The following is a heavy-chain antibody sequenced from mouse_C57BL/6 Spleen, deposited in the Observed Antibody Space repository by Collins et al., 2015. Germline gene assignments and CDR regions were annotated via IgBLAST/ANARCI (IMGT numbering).Heavy chain of an antibody. CDR1: GYSITSDYA. V-gene: IGHV3-2*02. CDR3: ARARYGNPYYAMDY. D-gene: IGHD2-10*02. Sequence: DVQLQESGPGLVKPSQSLSLTCTVTGYSITSDYAWNWIRQFPGNKLEWMGYISYSGSTSYNPSLKSRISITRDTSKNQFFLQLNSVTTEDTATYYCARARYGNPYYAMDYWGQGTSVTVSS. J-gene: IGHJ4*01. CDR2: ISYSGST.